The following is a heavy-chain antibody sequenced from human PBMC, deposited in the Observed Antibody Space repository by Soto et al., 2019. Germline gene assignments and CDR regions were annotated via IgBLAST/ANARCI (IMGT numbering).Heavy chain of an antibody. CDR3: ARSGGGSYSRTVGY. J-gene: IGHJ4*02. CDR2: IKQDGSEK. V-gene: IGHV3-7*05. D-gene: IGHD1-26*01. CDR1: GFTFSSYW. Sequence: GGSLRLSCAASGFTFSSYWMSWVRQAPGKGLEWVANIKQDGSEKYYVDSVKGRFTISRDNAKNSLYLQMNSLRAEDTAVYYCARSGGGSYSRTVGYWGQGTLVTVSS.